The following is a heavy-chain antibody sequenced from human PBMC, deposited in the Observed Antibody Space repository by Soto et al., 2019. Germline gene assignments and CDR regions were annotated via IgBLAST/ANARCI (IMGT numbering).Heavy chain of an antibody. V-gene: IGHV3-74*01. CDR3: AREQLDPYYFDY. Sequence: GGSLRLSCAASGFTFSSYWMHWVRQAPGKGLVWVSRINSDGSSTSYADSVKGRFTISRDNAKNTLYLQMNSLRAEDTAVYYCAREQLDPYYFDYWGQGTLVTVSS. CDR1: GFTFSSYW. J-gene: IGHJ4*02. D-gene: IGHD1-1*01. CDR2: INSDGSST.